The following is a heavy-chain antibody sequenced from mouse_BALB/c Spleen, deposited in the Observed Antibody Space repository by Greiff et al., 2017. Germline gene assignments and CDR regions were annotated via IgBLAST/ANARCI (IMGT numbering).Heavy chain of an antibody. CDR3: ARLGYFDY. J-gene: IGHJ2*01. V-gene: IGHV1S135*01. Sequence: EVQLQQSGPELMKPGASVKISCKASGYSFTSYYMHWVKQSHGKSLEWIGYIDPFNGGTSYNQKFKGKATLTVDKSSSTAYMHLSSLTSEDSAVYYCARLGYFDYWGQGTTLTVSS. CDR1: GYSFTSYY. CDR2: IDPFNGGT.